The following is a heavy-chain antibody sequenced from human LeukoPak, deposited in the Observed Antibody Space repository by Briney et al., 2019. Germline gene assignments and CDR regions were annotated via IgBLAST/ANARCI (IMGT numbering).Heavy chain of an antibody. CDR1: GGSISSYY. CDR3: AGASYDSSGVH. CDR2: IYYSGST. D-gene: IGHD3-22*01. J-gene: IGHJ4*02. Sequence: PSETLSLTCTVSGGSISSYYWSWIRQPPGKGLEWIGYIYYSGSTNNNPSLKSRVTISVETSKNQFSLKLSSVTAADTAVYYCAGASYDSSGVHWGQGTLVTVSS. V-gene: IGHV4-59*01.